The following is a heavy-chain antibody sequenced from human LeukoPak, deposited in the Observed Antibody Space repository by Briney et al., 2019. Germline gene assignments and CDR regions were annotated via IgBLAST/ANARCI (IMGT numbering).Heavy chain of an antibody. V-gene: IGHV1-18*01. J-gene: IGHJ4*02. CDR3: ARAGGSYTALYYFDY. D-gene: IGHD1-26*01. CDR2: ISDYNGNT. Sequence: ASVKVSCKASGYTFTSYGISWVRQAPGQGLEWMGWISDYNGNTNYAQKFQGRVTITADESTSTAYMELSSLRSEDTAVYYCARAGGSYTALYYFDYWGQGTLVTVSS. CDR1: GYTFTSYG.